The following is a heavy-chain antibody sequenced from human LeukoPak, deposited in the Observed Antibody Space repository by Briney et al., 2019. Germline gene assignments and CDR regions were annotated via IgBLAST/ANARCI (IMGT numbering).Heavy chain of an antibody. Sequence: GGSLRLSCEASGFTFSTYWMGWVRQAPGKGLEWVSAISGSGGSTYYADSVKGRFTISRDNSKNTLYLQMNSLRAEDTAVYYCAKGNYGDYDSGDYWGQGTLVTVSS. CDR1: GFTFSTYW. CDR3: AKGNYGDYDSGDY. V-gene: IGHV3-23*01. D-gene: IGHD4-17*01. J-gene: IGHJ4*02. CDR2: ISGSGGST.